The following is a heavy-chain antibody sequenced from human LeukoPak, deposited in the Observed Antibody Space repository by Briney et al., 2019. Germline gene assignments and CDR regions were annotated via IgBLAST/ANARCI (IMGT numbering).Heavy chain of an antibody. CDR2: ISGSGGST. D-gene: IGHD5-12*01. V-gene: IGHV3-23*01. CDR3: AKEHSGYDLDAIDY. CDR1: GITFSNYA. J-gene: IGHJ4*02. Sequence: LSGGSLRLSCVASGITFSNYAVSWVRQAPEKGLDWVSAISGSGGSTYYAGSVKGRFTISRDNSKNTLYLQMNSLRAEDTAVYYCAKEHSGYDLDAIDYWGQGTLVTVSS.